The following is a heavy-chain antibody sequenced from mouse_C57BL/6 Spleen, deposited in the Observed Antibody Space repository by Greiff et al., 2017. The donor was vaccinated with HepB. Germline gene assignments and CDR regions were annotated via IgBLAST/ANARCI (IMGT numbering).Heavy chain of an antibody. CDR3: ARPRRDYAMDY. CDR2: ISSGSSTI. V-gene: IGHV5-17*01. J-gene: IGHJ4*01. Sequence: EVQLVESGGGLVKPGGSLKLSCAASGFTFSDYGMHWVRQAPEKGLEWVAYISSGSSTIYYADTVKGRFTISRDNAKNTLFLQMTSLRSEDTAMYYCARPRRDYAMDYWGQGTSVTVSS. CDR1: GFTFSDYG.